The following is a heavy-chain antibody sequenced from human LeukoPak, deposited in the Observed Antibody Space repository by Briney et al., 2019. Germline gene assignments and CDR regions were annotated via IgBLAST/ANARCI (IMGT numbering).Heavy chain of an antibody. CDR3: AKDSRGVRFGEYGTFDY. D-gene: IGHD3-10*01. CDR1: GFTFSNYA. V-gene: IGHV3-23*01. CDR2: ISGTGDNT. J-gene: IGHJ4*02. Sequence: PGGSLRLSCAASGFTFSNYAMRWVRQAPGKGLEWVSYISGTGDNTHYADSVKGRFTISRDNSKNTLYLQMNSLRAEDTAVYYCAKDSRGVRFGEYGTFDYWGQGTLVTVSS.